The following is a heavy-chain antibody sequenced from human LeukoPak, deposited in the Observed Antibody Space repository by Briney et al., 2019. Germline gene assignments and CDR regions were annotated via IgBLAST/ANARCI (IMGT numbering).Heavy chain of an antibody. CDR2: INPSGGST. Sequence: ASVKVSCKASGYTFTSYYMHWVRQAPGQGLEWMGIINPSGGSTSYAQKFQGRVTMTRDMSTSTVYMELSSLRSEDTAVYYCLSGSSGWYGFDYWGQGTLVTVSS. CDR1: GYTFTSYY. J-gene: IGHJ4*02. D-gene: IGHD6-19*01. V-gene: IGHV1-46*01. CDR3: LSGSSGWYGFDY.